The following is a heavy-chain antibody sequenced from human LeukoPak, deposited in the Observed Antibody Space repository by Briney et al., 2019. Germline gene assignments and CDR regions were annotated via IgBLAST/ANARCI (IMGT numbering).Heavy chain of an antibody. Sequence: GASVKVSCKASGYTFTSYGISWVRQAPGQGLEWMGWISAYNGNTNYAQKLQGRVTMTTDTSTSTAYMELRSLRSDDTAVYYCARKLLWFGELFERDDYWGQGTLVTVSS. CDR3: ARKLLWFGELFERDDY. CDR1: GYTFTSYG. J-gene: IGHJ4*02. CDR2: ISAYNGNT. V-gene: IGHV1-18*01. D-gene: IGHD3-10*01.